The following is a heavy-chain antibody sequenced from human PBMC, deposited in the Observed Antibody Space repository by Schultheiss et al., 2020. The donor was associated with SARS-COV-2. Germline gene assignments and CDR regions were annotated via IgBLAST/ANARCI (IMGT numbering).Heavy chain of an antibody. J-gene: IGHJ5*02. Sequence: SETLSLTCTVSGGSISSSRYYWGWIRQPPGKGLEWIGSISYSGSTYYNTSLKSRVTISVGTSKNQLSLKLSSVTAADTAVYYCARLPFVVVTGPIYNWFDAWGQGTLVTVSS. CDR2: ISYSGST. D-gene: IGHD2-21*02. CDR1: GGSISSSRYY. CDR3: ARLPFVVVTGPIYNWFDA. V-gene: IGHV4-39*01.